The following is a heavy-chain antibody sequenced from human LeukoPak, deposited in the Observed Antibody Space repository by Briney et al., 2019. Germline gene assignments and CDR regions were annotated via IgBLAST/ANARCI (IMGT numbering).Heavy chain of an antibody. J-gene: IGHJ3*02. V-gene: IGHV3-30*04. CDR3: ARDRDTAMVHDAFDM. CDR1: VFTFSSYS. Sequence: GRSLRLSCAASVFTFSSYSMHWVRQAPGKGLEWVAVVSYDGSNKYYADSVKGRFTSSRDNSKNTLYLQMSSLRAEDTAVYYCARDRDTAMVHDAFDMWGQGTMVTVSS. D-gene: IGHD5-18*01. CDR2: VSYDGSNK.